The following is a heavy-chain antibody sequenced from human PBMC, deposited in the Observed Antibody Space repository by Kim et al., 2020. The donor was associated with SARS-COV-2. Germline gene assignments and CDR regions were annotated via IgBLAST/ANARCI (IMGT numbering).Heavy chain of an antibody. J-gene: IGHJ4*02. CDR3: ARRSRGDGSPGY. V-gene: IGHV4-39*01. D-gene: IGHD3-16*01. Sequence: YHNPSLKSRVTISVDTSKNQFALKLTSVTAADTAVYYCARRSRGDGSPGYWGQGTLVTVSS.